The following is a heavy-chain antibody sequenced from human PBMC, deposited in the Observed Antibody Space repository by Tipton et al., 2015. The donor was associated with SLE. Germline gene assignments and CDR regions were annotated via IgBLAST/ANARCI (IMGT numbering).Heavy chain of an antibody. J-gene: IGHJ3*02. V-gene: IGHV4-61*02. CDR3: ARDGYNWGDFAFDI. Sequence: TLSLTCTVSGGSISSGSYYWSWIRQPAGKGLEWIGRIYTSGSTNYNPSLKSRVTISVDTSKNQFSLRLSSVTAADPAVYYCARDGYNWGDFAFDIWGQGTMVTVSS. D-gene: IGHD5-24*01. CDR2: IYTSGST. CDR1: GGSISSGSYY.